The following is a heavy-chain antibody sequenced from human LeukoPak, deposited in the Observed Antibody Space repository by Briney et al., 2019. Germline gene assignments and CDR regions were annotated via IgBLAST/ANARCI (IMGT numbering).Heavy chain of an antibody. J-gene: IGHJ4*02. D-gene: IGHD6-6*01. Sequence: ASVKVSCKASGGTFSSYAISWVRQAPGQGLEWMGGIIPIFGTANYAQKFQGRVTITTDESTSTAYMELSSLRSEDTAVYYCARPSSIAARHLDYWGQGTLVTVSS. CDR2: IIPIFGTA. V-gene: IGHV1-69*05. CDR1: GGTFSSYA. CDR3: ARPSSIAARHLDY.